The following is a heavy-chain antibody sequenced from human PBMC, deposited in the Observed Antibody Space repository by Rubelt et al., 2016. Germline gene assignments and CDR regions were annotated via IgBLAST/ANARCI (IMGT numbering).Heavy chain of an antibody. D-gene: IGHD1-1*01. CDR1: GFTFSSYG. V-gene: IGHV3-33*05. Sequence: QLVESGGGVVQPGRSLRLSCGASGFTFSSYGVHWVRQAPGKGLEWVAVISPDESKKYYADSVKGRFTISRDNSKNTLYLQVNSLRGEDTAVYYCARGRIGTTTAFDIWGQGTMVTVSS. J-gene: IGHJ3*02. CDR3: ARGRIGTTTAFDI. CDR2: ISPDESKK.